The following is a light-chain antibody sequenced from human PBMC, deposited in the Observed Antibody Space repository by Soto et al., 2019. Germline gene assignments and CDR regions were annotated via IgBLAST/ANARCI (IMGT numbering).Light chain of an antibody. CDR2: DAS. V-gene: IGKV3-11*01. Sequence: LLTQSPATLSLSPGESATLSCRASQTVGSQLAWYQQKPGQAPRLLIYDASKRATGVPGRFSGSGSGTDFTLTISSLEPDDFGVYYCQQRSSWPTFGQGTKVDIK. CDR3: QQRSSWPT. J-gene: IGKJ1*01. CDR1: QTVGSQ.